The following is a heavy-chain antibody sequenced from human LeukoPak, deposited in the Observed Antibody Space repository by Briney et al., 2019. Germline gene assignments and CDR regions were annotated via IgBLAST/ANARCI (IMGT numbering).Heavy chain of an antibody. CDR1: GFTFTDHY. Sequence: ASMKVSCKSSGFTFTDHYVHWVRQGPGQGLEWMGYIGPHSTFTSSPQEFQGRVTMTRDASMSTAYMELTRLTSDDTAVYYCVREGEGPLSKDFDYWGQGTLVTVSS. V-gene: IGHV1-2*02. CDR2: IGPHSTFT. J-gene: IGHJ4*02. D-gene: IGHD2/OR15-2a*01. CDR3: VREGEGPLSKDFDY.